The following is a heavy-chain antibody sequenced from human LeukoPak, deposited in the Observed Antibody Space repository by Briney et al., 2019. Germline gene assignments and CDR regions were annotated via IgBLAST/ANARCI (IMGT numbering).Heavy chain of an antibody. V-gene: IGHV4-34*01. CDR3: ARGAAGYSYG. CDR2: INHSGST. CDR1: GGSFSGYY. Sequence: SETLSLTCAVYGGSFSGYYWSWIRQPPGKGLEWIGEINHSGSTNYNPSLKSRVTISVDTSKNQFSLKLSSVTAADTAVYYCARGAAGYSYGWGQGTLVTVSS. J-gene: IGHJ4*02. D-gene: IGHD5-18*01.